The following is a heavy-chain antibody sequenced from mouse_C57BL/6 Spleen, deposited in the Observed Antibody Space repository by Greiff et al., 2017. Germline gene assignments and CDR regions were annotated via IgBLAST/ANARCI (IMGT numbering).Heavy chain of an antibody. CDR2: ISYDGSN. Sequence: VQLQESGPGLVKPSQSLSLTCSVTGYSITSGYYWNWIRQFPGNKLEWMGYISYDGSNNYNPSLKNRISITRDTSKNQFVLKLNSVTTEDTATYYCARGGITTVMDYWGQGTSVTVSS. J-gene: IGHJ4*01. CDR1: GYSITSGYY. V-gene: IGHV3-6*01. CDR3: ARGGITTVMDY. D-gene: IGHD1-1*01.